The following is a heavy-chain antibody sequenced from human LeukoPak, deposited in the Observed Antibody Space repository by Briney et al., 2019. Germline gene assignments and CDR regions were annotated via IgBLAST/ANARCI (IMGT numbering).Heavy chain of an antibody. V-gene: IGHV4-4*07. CDR2: IYTSGST. D-gene: IGHD3-10*01. Sequence: SETLSLTCTVSGGSISSYYWSWIRQPAGKGLEWIGRIYTSGSTNYNPSLKSRVTMSVDTSKNQFSLKPSSVTAADTAVYYCARGVGGSGSYYKPLDYWGQGTLVTVSS. CDR1: GGSISSYY. J-gene: IGHJ4*02. CDR3: ARGVGGSGSYYKPLDY.